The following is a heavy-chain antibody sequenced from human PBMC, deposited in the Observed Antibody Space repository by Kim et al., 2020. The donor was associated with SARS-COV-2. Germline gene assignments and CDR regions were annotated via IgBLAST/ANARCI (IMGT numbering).Heavy chain of an antibody. V-gene: IGHV5-10-1*01. D-gene: IGHD4-17*01. CDR1: GYSFTSYW. CDR3: ATLNRRHRVTTPYYYYGMDV. CDR2: IDPSDSYT. J-gene: IGHJ6*02. Sequence: GESLKISCKGSGYSFTSYWISWVRQMPGKGLEWMGRIDPSDSYTNYSPSFQGHVTISADKSISTAYLQWSSLKASDTAMYYCATLNRRHRVTTPYYYYGMDVWGQGTTVTVSS.